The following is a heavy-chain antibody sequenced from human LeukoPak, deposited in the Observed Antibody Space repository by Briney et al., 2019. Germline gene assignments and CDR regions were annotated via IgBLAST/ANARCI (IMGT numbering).Heavy chain of an antibody. J-gene: IGHJ5*02. CDR3: ARDGSYYNLGWFDP. CDR1: GFTFSSSW. CDR2: ISSSGSTI. D-gene: IGHD3-10*01. Sequence: GGSLRLSCTASGFTFSSSWMNWVRQAPGKGLEWVSYISSSGSTIYYADSVKGRFTISRDNAKNSLYLQMNSLRAEDTAVYYCARDGSYYNLGWFDPWGQGTLVTVSS. V-gene: IGHV3-48*04.